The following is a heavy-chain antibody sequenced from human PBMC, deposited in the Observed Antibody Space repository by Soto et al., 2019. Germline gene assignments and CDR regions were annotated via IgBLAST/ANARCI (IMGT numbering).Heavy chain of an antibody. V-gene: IGHV3-23*01. J-gene: IGHJ5*02. Sequence: EVQLLESGGDLVQPGGSLRLSCAASGITFSTSAMSWVRQAPGKGLEWVSTIDGRGGSPYYADSVKGRFSISRDNSKSTVFLQMNSLRVEGTAMCYCASHDWRNWFEPWGQGNLVTVSS. CDR2: IDGRGGSP. CDR3: ASHDWRNWFEP. CDR1: GITFSTSA. D-gene: IGHD3-9*01.